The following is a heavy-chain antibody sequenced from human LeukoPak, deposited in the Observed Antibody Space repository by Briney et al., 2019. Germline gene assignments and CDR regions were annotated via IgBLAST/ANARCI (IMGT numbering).Heavy chain of an antibody. Sequence: GGSLRLSCAASGLTFNNYGLSWVRQAPGKGLEWVSAISGSGVTTYYADSVKGRFTISRDNSKNTLYLQMNSLRAEDTAVYYCSKWKAIVLVPEARSPIDYWGQGTLVTVSS. CDR2: ISGSGVTT. J-gene: IGHJ4*02. D-gene: IGHD2-2*01. V-gene: IGHV3-23*01. CDR1: GLTFNNYG. CDR3: SKWKAIVLVPEARSPIDY.